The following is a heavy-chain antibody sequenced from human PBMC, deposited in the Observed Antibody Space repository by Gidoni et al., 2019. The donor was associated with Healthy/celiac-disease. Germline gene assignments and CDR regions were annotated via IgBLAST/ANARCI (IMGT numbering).Heavy chain of an antibody. Sequence: QVQLVQSGAAVKKPGASVKVSCKAAGYTFTSSYMHWVRQAPGQGLEWMGIRNPSGGSTSYAQKFQGRVTMTRDTSTSPVYMELSSLRSEDTAVYYCARQGPYYDSSGLFDYWGQGTLVTVSS. CDR1: GYTFTSSY. J-gene: IGHJ4*02. V-gene: IGHV1-46*01. CDR2: RNPSGGST. CDR3: ARQGPYYDSSGLFDY. D-gene: IGHD3-22*01.